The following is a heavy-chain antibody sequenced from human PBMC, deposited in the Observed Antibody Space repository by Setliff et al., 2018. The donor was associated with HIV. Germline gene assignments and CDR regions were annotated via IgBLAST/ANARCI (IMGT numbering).Heavy chain of an antibody. J-gene: IGHJ3*01. V-gene: IGHV4-4*08. CDR3: ARTGYASDL. CDR1: GGSMNENH. CDR2: IHTSGST. Sequence: SETLSLTCTVSGGSMNENHWSWIRQSPGKGLEWIAYIHTSGSTYFNPSFVSRVTISIDSSENQFSLKLRSLTAADTAVYFCARTGYASDLWGPGTMVTVSS.